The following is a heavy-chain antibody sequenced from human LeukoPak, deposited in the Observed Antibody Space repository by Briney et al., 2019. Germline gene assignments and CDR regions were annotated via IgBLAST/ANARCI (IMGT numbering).Heavy chain of an antibody. CDR2: IYHSGYT. CDR3: ARDGVVVTATSAFDI. J-gene: IGHJ3*02. V-gene: IGHV4-4*02. Sequence: PSETLSLTCTVSGGSISSRKWWGWVRQPPGKGLEWIGEIYHSGYTNYNPSLKSRVTISVDTSKNQFSLKLSSVTAADTAVYYCARDGVVVTATSAFDIWGQGTMVTVSS. D-gene: IGHD2-21*02. CDR1: GGSISSRKW.